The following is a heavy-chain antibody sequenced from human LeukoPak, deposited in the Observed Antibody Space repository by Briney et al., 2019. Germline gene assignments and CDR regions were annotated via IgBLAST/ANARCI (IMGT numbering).Heavy chain of an antibody. CDR3: VRARSWFDP. V-gene: IGHV1-8*01. Sequence: ASVKVSCKTSGYTFINYDISWVRQAAGQGLEWMGWMNPKSGNLGSAQKFQGRITLTKDISINTAYLELTNLRSDDTAVYYCVRARSWFDPWGQGTLVTVSS. J-gene: IGHJ5*02. CDR2: MNPKSGNL. CDR1: GYTFINYD.